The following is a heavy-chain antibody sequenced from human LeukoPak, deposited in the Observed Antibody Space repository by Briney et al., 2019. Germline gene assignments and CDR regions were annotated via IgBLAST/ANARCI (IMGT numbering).Heavy chain of an antibody. Sequence: ASVKVSCKVSEYTLTELSMHWVRQAPGKGLEWMGGFDPEDGETIYAQKFQGRVTMTEDTSTGTAYMELSSLRSEDTAVYYCATAAVVPAALFDYWGQGTLVTVSS. V-gene: IGHV1-24*01. CDR1: EYTLTELS. D-gene: IGHD2-2*01. CDR2: FDPEDGET. J-gene: IGHJ4*02. CDR3: ATAAVVPAALFDY.